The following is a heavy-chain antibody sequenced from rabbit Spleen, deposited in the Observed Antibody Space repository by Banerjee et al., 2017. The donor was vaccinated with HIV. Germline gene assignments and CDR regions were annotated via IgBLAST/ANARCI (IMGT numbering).Heavy chain of an antibody. D-gene: IGHD5-1*01. CDR2: INAVTGKA. J-gene: IGHJ3*01. CDR1: GFSFSSSYY. Sequence: QSLEESGGGLVQPEGSLTLTCTASGFSFSSSYYMCWVRQAPGKGLEWIACINAVTGKAVYATWAKGRFTFSKTSSTTLTLQMTSLTAADTATYFCARDLVGVIGWNFAWWGQGTLVTVS. V-gene: IGHV1S40*01. CDR3: ARDLVGVIGWNFAW.